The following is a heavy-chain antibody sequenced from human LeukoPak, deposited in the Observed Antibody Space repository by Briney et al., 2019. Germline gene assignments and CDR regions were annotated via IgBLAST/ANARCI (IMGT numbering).Heavy chain of an antibody. V-gene: IGHV4-59*01. CDR3: ARRRSSLYPFDY. D-gene: IGHD6-13*01. CDR2: IYYSGST. CDR1: GDSMSSYY. Sequence: SETLSLTCTVSGDSMSSYYWNWIRQSPGKGLEWIGYIYYSGSTTYNPSLKSRVTISEDTSKNQFSLKLSSVTAADTAVYYCARRRSSLYPFDYWGQGALVTVSS. J-gene: IGHJ4*02.